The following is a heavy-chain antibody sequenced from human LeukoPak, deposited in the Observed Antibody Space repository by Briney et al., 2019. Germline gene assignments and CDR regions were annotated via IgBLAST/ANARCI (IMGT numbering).Heavy chain of an antibody. CDR2: IMPLFNTP. CDR3: ARVDRYHFYLDV. J-gene: IGHJ6*03. V-gene: IGHV1-69*05. Sequence: SVKVSCKASGGTFSSYTITWVRQAPGQGLEWMGGIMPLFNTPNYAQQFQGRVTITTGESTSTAYMEFEDTAMYYCARVDRYHFYLDVWGKGTTVTVSS. CDR1: GGTFSSYT.